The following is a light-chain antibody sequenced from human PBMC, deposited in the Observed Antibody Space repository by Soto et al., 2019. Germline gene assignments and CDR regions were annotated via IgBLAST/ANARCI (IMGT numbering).Light chain of an antibody. CDR3: QQYGSSLIT. Sequence: EIVLTQSPGTLSLCPGERASLSCRASQSVSSSYLAWYQQKPGQAPRLLIYGASGRATGIPDRFSGSGSGTDFTLTISRLEPEDFAVYYCQQYGSSLITFGQGTRLEIK. CDR1: QSVSSSY. V-gene: IGKV3-20*01. CDR2: GAS. J-gene: IGKJ5*01.